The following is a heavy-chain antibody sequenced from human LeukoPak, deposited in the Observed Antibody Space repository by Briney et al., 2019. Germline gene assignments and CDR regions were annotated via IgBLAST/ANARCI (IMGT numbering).Heavy chain of an antibody. J-gene: IGHJ3*02. Sequence: GGSLRLSCGASGFTFSSYGMHWARQAPGKGLEWVAVIWYGGTNKYYADSVKGRFTISRDNSKNTLYLQMNSLRAEDTAVYYCAKDRGSMIVVVIDAFDIWGQGTMVTVSS. CDR2: IWYGGTNK. CDR1: GFTFSSYG. V-gene: IGHV3-33*06. CDR3: AKDRGSMIVVVIDAFDI. D-gene: IGHD3-22*01.